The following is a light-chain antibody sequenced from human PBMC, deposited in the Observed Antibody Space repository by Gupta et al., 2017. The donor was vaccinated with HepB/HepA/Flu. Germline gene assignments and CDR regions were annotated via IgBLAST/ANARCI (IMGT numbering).Light chain of an antibody. CDR3: QQRTNWT. Sequence: VLTQSPGTLSLSPGERATLSCRASQSVGRYLAWYQQKPGQAPRLLIYDASNRATGIPARFSGSGAGTDFTLTSSRREHEDFEVYDSQQRTNWTFGQGTKVEIK. J-gene: IGKJ1*01. CDR1: QSVGRY. V-gene: IGKV3-11*01. CDR2: DAS.